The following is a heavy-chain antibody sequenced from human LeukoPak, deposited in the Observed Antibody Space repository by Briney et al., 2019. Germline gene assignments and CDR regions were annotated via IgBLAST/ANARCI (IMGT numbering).Heavy chain of an antibody. CDR2: IHTSGST. D-gene: IGHD4-17*01. Sequence: KPSETLSLTCTVSGDSISSHYWSLIRQPAGKGLEWVGRIHTSGSTDYNPSLKSRVTMSVDTSKNQFSLKVSSVTAADTAVYYCAGGPVTTFYWGQGTLVTVSS. J-gene: IGHJ4*02. CDR1: GDSISSHY. V-gene: IGHV4-4*07. CDR3: AGGPVTTFY.